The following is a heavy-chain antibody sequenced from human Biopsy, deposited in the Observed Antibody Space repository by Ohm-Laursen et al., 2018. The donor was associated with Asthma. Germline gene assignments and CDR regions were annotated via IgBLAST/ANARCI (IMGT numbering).Heavy chain of an antibody. CDR1: GYAFNTVG. CDR3: ARTVDFSHYYGIDV. CDR2: ISVYNGKT. Sequence: ASVKVSCKTSGYAFNTVGITWVRRAPGQGLEWMGWISVYNGKTKVAQKLQDRVTMITDTSTSTAYMELRSLRSDDPAVYFCARTVDFSHYYGIDVWGQGTTVTVS. J-gene: IGHJ6*02. V-gene: IGHV1-18*01. D-gene: IGHD4-23*01.